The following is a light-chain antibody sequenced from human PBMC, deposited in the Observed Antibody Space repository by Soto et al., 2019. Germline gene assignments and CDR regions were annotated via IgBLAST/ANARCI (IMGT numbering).Light chain of an antibody. V-gene: IGLV2-14*01. CDR3: SSYTGSSAYVI. CDR2: EVS. CDR1: SSDVGGYDY. Sequence: QSVLTQPASVSGSPGQSITISCTGTSSDVGGYDYVSWYQLHPGKAPKLMVFEVSNRPSGVSYRFSGSKSGNTASLTISGLQAEDEAFYYCSSYTGSSAYVIFGGGTQLTVL. J-gene: IGLJ2*01.